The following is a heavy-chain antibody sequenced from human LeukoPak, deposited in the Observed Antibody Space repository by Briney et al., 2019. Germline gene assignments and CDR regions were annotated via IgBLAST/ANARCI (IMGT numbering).Heavy chain of an antibody. CDR2: IKQDGSEK. Sequence: PGGSLRLSCAASGFTFSSYAMHWVRQAPGKGLEWVANIKQDGSEKYYVDSVKGRFTISRDNAKNSLYLQMNSLRAEDTAVYYCARGTYSWNYAFDYWGQGTLVTVSS. D-gene: IGHD1-1*01. V-gene: IGHV3-7*01. CDR1: GFTFSSYA. J-gene: IGHJ4*02. CDR3: ARGTYSWNYAFDY.